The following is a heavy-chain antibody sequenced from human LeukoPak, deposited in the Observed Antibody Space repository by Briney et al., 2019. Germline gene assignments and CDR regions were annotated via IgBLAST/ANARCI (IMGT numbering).Heavy chain of an antibody. V-gene: IGHV1-46*01. J-gene: IGHJ4*02. CDR1: GYTFPSYF. CDR3: ATGSYSLYYFDY. CDR2: INPTGGST. Sequence: ASVKVSCKASGYTFPSYFMHWVRQAPGQGLEWMGIINPTGGSTTYAQKFQGRVTITADESTSTAYMELRSLRSDDTAVYYCATGSYSLYYFDYWGQGTLVTVSS. D-gene: IGHD1-26*01.